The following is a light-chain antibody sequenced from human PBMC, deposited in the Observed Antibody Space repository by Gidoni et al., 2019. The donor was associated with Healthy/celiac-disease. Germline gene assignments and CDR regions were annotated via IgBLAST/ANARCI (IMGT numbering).Light chain of an antibody. CDR1: QSVLYSSNNKNY. V-gene: IGKV4-1*01. CDR3: QQYYSTPPT. CDR2: WAS. J-gene: IGKJ1*01. Sequence: DIVMTQSPDSLAVSLDERATIHCKSSQSVLYSSNNKNYLAWYQQKPGQPPKLLIYWASTRESGVPDRFSGSGSGTDFTLTISSLQAEDVAVYYCQQYYSTPPTFGQGTKVEIK.